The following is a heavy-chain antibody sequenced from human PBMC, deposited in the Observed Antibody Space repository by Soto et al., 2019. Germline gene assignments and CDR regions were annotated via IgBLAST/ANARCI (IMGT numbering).Heavy chain of an antibody. V-gene: IGHV4-39*01. CDR2: IYHTGNA. Sequence: SETLSVTCSVSGDSISNSRFYWAWIRQAPGEGLEWIGSIYHTGNAYYNPSLKSRVTISVDTSKNQFSLKLTSVTAADAALYYCARDFFDSSDYTTNWFDPWGQGTLVTIS. D-gene: IGHD3-22*01. CDR1: GDSISNSRFY. J-gene: IGHJ5*02. CDR3: ARDFFDSSDYTTNWFDP.